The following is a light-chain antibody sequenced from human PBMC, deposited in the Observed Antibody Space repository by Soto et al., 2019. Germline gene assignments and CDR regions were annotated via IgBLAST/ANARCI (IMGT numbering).Light chain of an antibody. V-gene: IGLV1-40*01. Sequence: QLVLTQPPSVSGAPGQRVTISCTGSSSNIGAGYDVHWYQQLPGTAPKLLIYVNSNRPSGVPDRFSGSKSGTSASLAITGLQAEDDADYYCQSYDSSLSAVVFGGGTKVTVL. CDR1: SSNIGAGYD. CDR2: VNS. CDR3: QSYDSSLSAVV. J-gene: IGLJ2*01.